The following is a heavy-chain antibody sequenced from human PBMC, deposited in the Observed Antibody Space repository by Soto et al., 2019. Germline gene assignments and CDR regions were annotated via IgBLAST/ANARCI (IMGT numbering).Heavy chain of an antibody. CDR1: GGSISSGGYY. CDR2: LYYSGST. V-gene: IGHV4-31*03. CDR3: AREGGYCSGGSCYPYYGMDV. Sequence: QVQLQESGPGLVKPSQTLSLTCTVSGGSISSGGYYWSWIRQPPGKGLEWIGYLYYSGSTYYNPTLKSRVTIAVDTSKNQFSLKLSSVTAADTAVYYCAREGGYCSGGSCYPYYGMDVWGQGTTVTVSS. J-gene: IGHJ6*02. D-gene: IGHD2-15*01.